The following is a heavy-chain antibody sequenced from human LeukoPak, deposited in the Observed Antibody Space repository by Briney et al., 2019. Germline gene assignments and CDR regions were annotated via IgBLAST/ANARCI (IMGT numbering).Heavy chain of an antibody. Sequence: GGSLRLSCAASGFTFTAYLIHWVRQAPGKGLEWVAVMSSDGNAMFYADSVKGRFTISRDNSKNTLYLQMNSLRAEDTAVYYCVRESEYYFDHSASFDYWGQGTLVTASS. CDR2: MSSDGNAM. CDR1: GFTFTAYL. D-gene: IGHD3-22*01. CDR3: VRESEYYFDHSASFDY. V-gene: IGHV3-30-3*01. J-gene: IGHJ4*02.